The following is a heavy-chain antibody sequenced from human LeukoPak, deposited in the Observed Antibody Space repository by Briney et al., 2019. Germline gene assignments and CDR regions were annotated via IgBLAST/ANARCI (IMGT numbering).Heavy chain of an antibody. CDR1: GGTFSSYA. V-gene: IGHV1-69*13. CDR2: IIPIFGTA. D-gene: IGHD1-14*01. J-gene: IGHJ4*02. Sequence: SVRVSCKASGGTFSSYAISWVRQAPGQGLEWMGGIIPIFGTANYAQKFQGRVTITADESTSTAYMELSSLRSEDTAVYYCARTGKSSNYRFDYWGQGTLVTVSS. CDR3: ARTGKSSNYRFDY.